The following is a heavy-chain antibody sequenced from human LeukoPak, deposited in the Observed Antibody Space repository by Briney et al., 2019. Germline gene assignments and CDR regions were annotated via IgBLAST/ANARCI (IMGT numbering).Heavy chain of an antibody. D-gene: IGHD7-27*01. CDR3: ARGSTGDKSNN. J-gene: IGHJ4*02. CDR1: GGSITSGGYY. CDR2: IYYSGTT. V-gene: IGHV4-31*03. Sequence: SETLSLTCTVSGGSITSGGYYWSWIRQLPGKGLEWIGYIYYSGTTTYNPSLKSRLTISLDTSENQFSLKLSSVTAADTAVYYCARGSTGDKSNNWGQGTLVTVSS.